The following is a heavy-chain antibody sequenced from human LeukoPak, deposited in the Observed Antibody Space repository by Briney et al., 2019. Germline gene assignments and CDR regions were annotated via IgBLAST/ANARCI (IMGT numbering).Heavy chain of an antibody. J-gene: IGHJ3*02. CDR3: ARDQGDAFDI. CDR2: IYYSGST. CDR1: GGSISSYY. V-gene: IGHV4-59*01. Sequence: SETLSLTCTASGGSISSYYWSWIRQPPGKGLEWIGYIYYSGSTNYNPSLKSRVTISVDTSKNQFSLKLSSVTAADTAVYYCARDQGDAFDIWGQGTMVTVSS.